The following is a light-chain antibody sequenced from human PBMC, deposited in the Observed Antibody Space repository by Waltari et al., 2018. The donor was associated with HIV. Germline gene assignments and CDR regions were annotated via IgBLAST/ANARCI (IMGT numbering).Light chain of an antibody. CDR1: SSNIGSNT. Sequence: QSVLTQPPSASGTPGQRVTISCSGSSSNIGSNTVNWYQQLPGTAPKLRIYSKNQRPSGVADRFSGSKSGTSASLAISGLQSEDEADYYCAAWDDSLNGVVFGGGTKLTVL. V-gene: IGLV1-44*01. CDR2: SKN. CDR3: AAWDDSLNGVV. J-gene: IGLJ2*01.